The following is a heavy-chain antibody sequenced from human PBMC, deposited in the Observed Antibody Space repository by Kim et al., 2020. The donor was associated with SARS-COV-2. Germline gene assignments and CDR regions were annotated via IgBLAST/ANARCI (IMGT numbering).Heavy chain of an antibody. D-gene: IGHD3-22*01. CDR2: ISSSSSYI. V-gene: IGHV3-21*01. Sequence: GGSLRLSCAASGFTFSSYSMNWVRQAPGKGLEWVSSISSSSSYIYYADSVKGRFTISRDNAKNSLYLQMNSLRAEDTAVYYCARDYRLYYDSSGYYYYYGMDVWGQGTTVTVSS. CDR3: ARDYRLYYDSSGYYYYYGMDV. J-gene: IGHJ6*02. CDR1: GFTFSSYS.